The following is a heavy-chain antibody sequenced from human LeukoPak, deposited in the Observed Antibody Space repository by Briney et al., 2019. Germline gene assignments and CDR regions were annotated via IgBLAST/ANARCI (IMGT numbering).Heavy chain of an antibody. D-gene: IGHD4-17*01. CDR3: ARAQTYGDYRLLLDY. V-gene: IGHV3-20*04. CDR2: LNWDGGTT. CDR1: GFTFGDYG. Sequence: GGSLRLSCAASGFTFGDYGMSWVRQAPGKGLEWVSGLNWDGGTTGHADSVKGRFIISRDNAKNSLYLQMNSLRAEDTALYYCARAQTYGDYRLLLDYWGQGTLVTVSS. J-gene: IGHJ4*02.